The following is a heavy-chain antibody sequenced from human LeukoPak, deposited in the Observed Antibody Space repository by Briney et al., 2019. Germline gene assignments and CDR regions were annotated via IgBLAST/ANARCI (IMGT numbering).Heavy chain of an antibody. J-gene: IGHJ4*02. CDR3: ARDWDGYNRGFDY. D-gene: IGHD5-24*01. CDR2: IWYDGSNK. CDR1: GFTFSSYG. Sequence: GGSLRLSCAASGFTFSSYGMHWVRQAPGKGLEWVAVIWYDGSNKYYADSVNGRFTISRDNSKNTLYLQMNSLRAEDTAVYYCARDWDGYNRGFDYWGQGTLVTVSS. V-gene: IGHV3-33*01.